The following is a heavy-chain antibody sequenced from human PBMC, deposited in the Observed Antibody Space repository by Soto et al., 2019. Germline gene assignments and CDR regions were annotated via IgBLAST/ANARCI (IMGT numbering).Heavy chain of an antibody. V-gene: IGHV1-2*02. CDR1: GYTFTGYY. CDR3: ARDSYPGFAYSWSFDC. J-gene: IGHJ4*02. Sequence: QVQLVQSGAEVKKPGASVKVSCKASGYTFTGYYVHWVRQAPGQRLEWMGWMNPNSGGTNYAHRFQGRITMTRDTSISTAYMELSSLRSDDTAVYYCARDSYPGFAYSWSFDCWGQGSLVTVSS. D-gene: IGHD4-4*01. CDR2: MNPNSGGT.